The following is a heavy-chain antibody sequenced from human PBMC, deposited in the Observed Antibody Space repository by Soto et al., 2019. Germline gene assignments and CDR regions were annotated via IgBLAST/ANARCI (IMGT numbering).Heavy chain of an antibody. CDR3: ARDRAVDTAMVTGYFDY. Sequence: ASVKVSCKASGYTFTSYGISWVRQAPGQGLEWMGWISAYNGNTNYAQKIQGRVTMTTDTSTSTAYIELRSLRSDDTSVYYCARDRAVDTAMVTGYFDYWGLGTLVTVSS. CDR2: ISAYNGNT. J-gene: IGHJ4*02. CDR1: GYTFTSYG. V-gene: IGHV1-18*01. D-gene: IGHD5-18*01.